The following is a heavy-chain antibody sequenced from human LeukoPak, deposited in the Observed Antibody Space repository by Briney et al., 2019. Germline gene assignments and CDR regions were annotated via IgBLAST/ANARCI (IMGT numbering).Heavy chain of an antibody. V-gene: IGHV1-8*01. CDR1: GYTFTSYD. CDR2: MNPNGGNT. J-gene: IGHJ5*02. Sequence: GASVKVSCKTSGYTFTSYDINWVRQATGQGLEWMGWMNPNGGNTGYVQNFQGRVTMTRDTSISTAYMELSGLTSEDTAVYYCARWSSSISPSAWFDPWGQGTLVTVSS. D-gene: IGHD2-2*01. CDR3: ARWSSSISPSAWFDP.